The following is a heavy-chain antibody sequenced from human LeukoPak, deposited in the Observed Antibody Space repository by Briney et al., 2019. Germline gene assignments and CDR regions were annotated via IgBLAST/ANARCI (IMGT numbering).Heavy chain of an antibody. J-gene: IGHJ5*02. V-gene: IGHV4-34*01. Sequence: PSETLSLTCAVYGGSFSGYYWSWIRQPPGKGLEWIGEINHSGSTNYNPSLKSRVTISVDTSKNQFSLKLSSVTAADTAVYYCARGEAQYYYDSSGYHWFDPWGQGTLVTVSS. CDR1: GGSFSGYY. CDR3: ARGEAQYYYDSSGYHWFDP. D-gene: IGHD3-22*01. CDR2: INHSGST.